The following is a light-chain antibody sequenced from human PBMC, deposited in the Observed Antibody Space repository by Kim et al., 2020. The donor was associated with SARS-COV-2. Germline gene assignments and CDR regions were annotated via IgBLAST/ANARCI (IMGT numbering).Light chain of an antibody. V-gene: IGKV1-27*01. CDR1: QGSGKH. CDR3: QKYNRAPYT. CDR2: AAS. J-gene: IGKJ2*01. Sequence: SVGDRVAITGRARQGSGKHVAWYQQRPGKVPKRRIYAASALQSGAPSRFSGSGSGTDFTLTISSLQPEDVATDYCQKYNRAPYTFGEGTKLEI.